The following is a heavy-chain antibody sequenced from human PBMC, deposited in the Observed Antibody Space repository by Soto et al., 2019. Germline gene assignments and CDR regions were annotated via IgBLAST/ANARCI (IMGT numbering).Heavy chain of an antibody. CDR3: ARSHLYYDSSGYPDY. D-gene: IGHD3-22*01. CDR1: GFTFSSYS. J-gene: IGHJ4*02. CDR2: ISGSGGST. Sequence: GSLRLSCAASGFTFSSYSMNWVRQAPGKGLEWVSAISGSGGSTYYADSVKGRFTISRDNSKNTLYLQMNSLRAEDTAVYYCARSHLYYDSSGYPDYWGQGTPVTVSS. V-gene: IGHV3-23*01.